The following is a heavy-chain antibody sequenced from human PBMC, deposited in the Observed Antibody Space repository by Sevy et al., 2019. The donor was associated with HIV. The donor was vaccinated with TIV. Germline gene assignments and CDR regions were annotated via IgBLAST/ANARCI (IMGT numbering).Heavy chain of an antibody. CDR3: TTYGTTMVRGVITPRAGYFQH. CDR1: GFTFSNAW. J-gene: IGHJ1*01. CDR2: IKSKTDGGTT. D-gene: IGHD3-10*01. V-gene: IGHV3-15*01. Sequence: GGSLRLSCAASGFTFSNAWMSWVRQAPGKGLEWVGRIKSKTDGGTTDYAAPVKGRFTISRDDSKNTLYLQMNSLKTEDTAVYYCTTYGTTMVRGVITPRAGYFQHWGQGTLVTVSS.